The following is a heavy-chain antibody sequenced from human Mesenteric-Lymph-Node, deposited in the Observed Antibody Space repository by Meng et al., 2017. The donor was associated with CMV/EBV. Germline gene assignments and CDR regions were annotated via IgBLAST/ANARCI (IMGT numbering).Heavy chain of an antibody. D-gene: IGHD1-26*01. CDR3: ARDFSLRWELLRWHYYYGMDV. J-gene: IGHJ6*02. V-gene: IGHV3-30*03. Sequence: GESLKISCAASGFTFSSYWMSWVRQAPGKGLEWVAVISYDGSNKYYADSVKGRFTISRDNSKNTLYLQMNSLRAEDTAVYYCARDFSLRWELLRWHYYYGMDVWGQGTTVTVSS. CDR1: GFTFSSYW. CDR2: ISYDGSNK.